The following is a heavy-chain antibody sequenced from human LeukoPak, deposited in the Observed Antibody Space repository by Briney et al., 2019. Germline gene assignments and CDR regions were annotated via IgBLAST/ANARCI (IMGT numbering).Heavy chain of an antibody. CDR2: IYYSGST. J-gene: IGHJ4*02. D-gene: IGHD1-26*01. CDR3: ARGGSGSYLGFDC. CDR1: GGSISSYY. V-gene: IGHV4-59*01. Sequence: SETLSLTCTVSGGSISSYYWSWIRQPPGKGLEWIGYIYYSGSTNYNPSLKSRVTISVDTSKNQFSLKLSSVTAADTAVYYCARGGSGSYLGFDCWGQGTLVTVSS.